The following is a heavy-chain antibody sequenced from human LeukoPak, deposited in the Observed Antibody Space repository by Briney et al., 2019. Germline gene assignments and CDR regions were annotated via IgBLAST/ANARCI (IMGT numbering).Heavy chain of an antibody. CDR3: ARRSGYYGSPFDY. D-gene: IGHD3-3*01. Sequence: SETLSLTCTVSGGSISSYYWSWIRQPPGKGLEWIGYIYYSGSTNYNPSLKSRVTISVDTSKNQFSLKLSSVTAADTAVYYCARRSGYYGSPFDYWGQGTLVTVSS. CDR2: IYYSGST. J-gene: IGHJ4*02. V-gene: IGHV4-59*01. CDR1: GGSISSYY.